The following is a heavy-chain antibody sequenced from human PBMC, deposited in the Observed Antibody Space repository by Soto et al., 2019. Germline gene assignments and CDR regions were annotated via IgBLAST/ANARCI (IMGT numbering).Heavy chain of an antibody. J-gene: IGHJ5*02. CDR1: GGSFRGYY. CDR2: INHSGST. CDR3: ARGSPAYYYGSGKFDP. Sequence: PSETLSLTCAVYGGSFRGYYWSWIRQPPGKGLEWIGEINHSGSTNYNPSLKSRVTISVDTSKNQFSLKLSSVTAADTAVYYCARGSPAYYYGSGKFDPWGQGTLVTVSS. V-gene: IGHV4-34*01. D-gene: IGHD3-10*01.